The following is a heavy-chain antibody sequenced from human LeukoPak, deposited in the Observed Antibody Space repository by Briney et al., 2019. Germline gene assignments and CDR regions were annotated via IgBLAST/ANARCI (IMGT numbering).Heavy chain of an antibody. D-gene: IGHD3-22*01. J-gene: IGHJ6*03. CDR2: INWNGGST. CDR3: ARRTYYYDSSGYYYYYYYMDV. V-gene: IGHV3-20*04. CDR1: GFTFDDYG. Sequence: GGSLRLSCAASGFTFDDYGMSWVRQAPGKGLEWVSGINWNGGSTGYADSVKGRFTIARDNAKNSMYLQMNSLRAEDPAVYYCARRTYYYDSSGYYYYYYYMDVWGKGTTVTISS.